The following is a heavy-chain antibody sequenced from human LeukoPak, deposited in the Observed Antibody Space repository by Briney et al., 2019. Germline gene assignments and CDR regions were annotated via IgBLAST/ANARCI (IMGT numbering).Heavy chain of an antibody. CDR2: TYHSGST. J-gene: IGHJ4*02. D-gene: IGHD3-10*01. V-gene: IGHV4-38-2*02. CDR1: GYSISSGYY. Sequence: SETLSLTCTVSGYSISSGYYWGWIRQPPGKGLEWIGSTYHSGSTNYNPSRKSRVTISVDTSKNQFSLKLSSVTAAATAVYYCARSMVRGACGDYWGQGTLVTVSS. CDR3: ARSMVRGACGDY.